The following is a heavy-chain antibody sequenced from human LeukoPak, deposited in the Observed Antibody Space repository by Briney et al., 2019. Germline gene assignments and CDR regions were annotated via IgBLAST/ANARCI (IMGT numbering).Heavy chain of an antibody. V-gene: IGHV3-11*04. Sequence: GGSLRLSCAASGFSFSDHYMSWIRQAPGKGLEWISYISSSGSNIYADSVKGRSTISRDNAKNSLYLQMNSLRAEDTAVYYCARDYDGGYMDVWGKGTTVTVSS. CDR3: ARDYDGGYMDV. CDR1: GFSFSDHY. J-gene: IGHJ6*03. D-gene: IGHD3-3*01. CDR2: ISSSGSNI.